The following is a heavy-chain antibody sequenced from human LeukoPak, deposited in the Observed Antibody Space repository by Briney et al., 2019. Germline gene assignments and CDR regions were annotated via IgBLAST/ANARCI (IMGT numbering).Heavy chain of an antibody. J-gene: IGHJ3*02. Sequence: ASVKVSCKASGYTFTSYYMHWVRQAPGHGLEWMGVINPSGGSTGYAQKFQGRVTMTRDTSTRTVHMDLSRLSSEDTAVYYCASGAGSPDAFDIWGEGRKVTVSS. V-gene: IGHV1-46*01. CDR3: ASGAGSPDAFDI. CDR1: GYTFTSYY. D-gene: IGHD3-16*01. CDR2: INPSGGST.